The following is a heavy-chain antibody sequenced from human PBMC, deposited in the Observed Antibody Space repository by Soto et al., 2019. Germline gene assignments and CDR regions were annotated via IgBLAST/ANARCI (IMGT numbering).Heavy chain of an antibody. D-gene: IGHD6-19*01. CDR3: ARSGYSSGWYTAFGS. Sequence: PSETLSLTCTVSGDSISGYYWSRIRQPAGKGLEWIGRIYASGSTISNPSLRSRVALSVDTSKNQFSLKLNSVTAADTAMYYCARSGYSSGWYTAFGSWSQGTLVTVSS. J-gene: IGHJ4*02. CDR2: IYASGST. CDR1: GDSISGYY. V-gene: IGHV4-4*07.